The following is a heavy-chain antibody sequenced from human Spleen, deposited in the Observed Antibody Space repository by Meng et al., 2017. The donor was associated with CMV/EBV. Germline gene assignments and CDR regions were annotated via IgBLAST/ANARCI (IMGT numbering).Heavy chain of an antibody. V-gene: IGHV3-64*02. CDR2: VSRNGGSV. CDR1: GFTFSDYA. CDR3: AKDGATGYYGDYFFDA. D-gene: IGHD3-9*01. J-gene: IGHJ4*02. Sequence: LSLTCVASGFTFSDYAMHWVRQAPGKGLEHVSLVSRNGGSVYYVDSVKDRFTVSRDNSKNTLYLQMGSLRAEDTAVYYCAKDGATGYYGDYFFDAWGQGTLVTVSS.